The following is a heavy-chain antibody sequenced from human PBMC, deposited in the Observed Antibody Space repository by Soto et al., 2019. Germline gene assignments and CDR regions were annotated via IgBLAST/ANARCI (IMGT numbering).Heavy chain of an antibody. D-gene: IGHD6-13*01. J-gene: IGHJ5*02. Sequence: SETLSLTCAVSGGSISSSNWWSFFRQPPGKGLEWIGEIYHSGSTNYNPSLKSRVTISVDKSKNQFSLKLSSVTAADTAVYYCARDAGGGSSYMDPWGQGTLVTVSS. CDR3: ARDAGGGSSYMDP. CDR2: IYHSGST. CDR1: GGSISSSNW. V-gene: IGHV4-4*02.